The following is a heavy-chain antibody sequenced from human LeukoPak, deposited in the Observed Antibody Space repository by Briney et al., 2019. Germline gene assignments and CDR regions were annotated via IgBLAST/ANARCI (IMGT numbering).Heavy chain of an antibody. J-gene: IGHJ6*04. D-gene: IGHD2-2*01. V-gene: IGHV4-34*01. CDR2: INHSGST. CDR3: ARTSDIVVVPAAYGMDV. CDR1: GGSFSGYY. Sequence: SETLSLTCAVYGGSFSGYYWSWIRQPPGKGLEWFGEINHSGSTNYNPSLKSRVIISVDTSKNQFSLKLSSVTAADTAVYYCARTSDIVVVPAAYGMDVWGKGTTVTVSS.